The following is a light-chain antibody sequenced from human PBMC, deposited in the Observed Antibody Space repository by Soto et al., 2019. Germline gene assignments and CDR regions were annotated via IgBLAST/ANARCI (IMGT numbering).Light chain of an antibody. Sequence: QSVLTQPASVSGSPGQSITISCTGTSSDVGGYNYVSWSQQHPGKAPKLIIYEVSNRPSGVSNRFSGSKSGNTASLTISGLQAEDEADYYCQSYDSSLSGYVFGTGTKVTVL. CDR2: EVS. CDR3: QSYDSSLSGYV. V-gene: IGLV2-14*01. CDR1: SSDVGGYNY. J-gene: IGLJ1*01.